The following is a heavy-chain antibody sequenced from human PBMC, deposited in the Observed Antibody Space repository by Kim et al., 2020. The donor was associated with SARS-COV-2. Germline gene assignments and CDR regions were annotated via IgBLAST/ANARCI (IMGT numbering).Heavy chain of an antibody. J-gene: IGHJ4*02. CDR2: ITYDGSKQ. Sequence: GGSLRLSCAASGFTFSSYGMNWVRQAPGKGLEWVANITYDGSKQYYVDSVKGRFTISRDNAKNSLYLQMNSLRAEDTAVYYCARERGGDGGYEFLGYDYWGQGTLVTVSS. CDR3: ARERGGDGGYEFLGYDY. D-gene: IGHD4-17*01. CDR1: GFTFSSYG. V-gene: IGHV3-7*01.